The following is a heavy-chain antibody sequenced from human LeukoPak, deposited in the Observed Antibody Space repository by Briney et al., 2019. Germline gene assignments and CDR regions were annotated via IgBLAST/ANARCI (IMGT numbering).Heavy chain of an antibody. CDR1: GFTASTNY. CDR3: AGPTCLRGGYCSTNS. CDR2: IRGDGGST. Sequence: GGTVRLSCAASGFTASTNYMSWARQAPGKGLEWVSLIRGDGGSTYYAGSVKGRCTISRDNAKKSLYLQMDSLRAEDTAVYYCAGPTCLRGGYCSTNSWGQGTLGGVSS. J-gene: IGHJ5*02. D-gene: IGHD2-2*01. V-gene: IGHV3-53*01.